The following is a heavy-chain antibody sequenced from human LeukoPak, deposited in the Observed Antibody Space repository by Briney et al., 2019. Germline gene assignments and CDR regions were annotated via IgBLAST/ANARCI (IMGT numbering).Heavy chain of an antibody. D-gene: IGHD6-19*01. CDR3: ARDSIAVAGTIDY. CDR2: ISSNGGST. Sequence: TGGSLRLSCAASGFTFSIYAMHWVRQAPGKGLEYVSDISSNGGSTYYANSVEGRLTIFRDNSKNTLYLQMGSLRAEDMAVYYCARDSIAVAGTIDYWGQGTLVTVSS. CDR1: GFTFSIYA. J-gene: IGHJ4*02. V-gene: IGHV3-64*01.